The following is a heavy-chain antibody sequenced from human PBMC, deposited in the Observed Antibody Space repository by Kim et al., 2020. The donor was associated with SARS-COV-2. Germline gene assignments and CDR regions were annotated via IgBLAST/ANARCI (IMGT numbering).Heavy chain of an antibody. V-gene: IGHV1-3*01. CDR1: GYTFTSYA. J-gene: IGHJ4*02. CDR3: ARNEDY. CDR2: IDADNGNT. Sequence: ASVKVSCKASGYTFTSYAFHLVRQAPEQRLEWMGWIDADNGNTKYSQKFQGRVTITRDTSATTAYMELSSLRSEDTAVYYCARNEDYWGQGTLVTVSS.